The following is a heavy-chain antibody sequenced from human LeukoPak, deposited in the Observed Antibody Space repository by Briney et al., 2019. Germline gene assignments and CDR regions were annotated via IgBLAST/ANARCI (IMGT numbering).Heavy chain of an antibody. J-gene: IGHJ4*02. Sequence: ETLSLTCTVSGGSISNYYWSWVRQAPGKGLEWVSVIYSGGSTYYADSVKGRLTISRDNSKNTLYLQMNSLRAEDTAVYYCAREATYYFDYWGQGTLVTVSS. D-gene: IGHD1-26*01. CDR2: IYSGGST. CDR1: GGSISNYY. V-gene: IGHV3-53*01. CDR3: AREATYYFDY.